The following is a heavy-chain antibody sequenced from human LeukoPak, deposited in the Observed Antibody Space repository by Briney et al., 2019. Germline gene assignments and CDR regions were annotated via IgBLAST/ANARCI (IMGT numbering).Heavy chain of an antibody. CDR2: IYYSGST. V-gene: IGHV4-39*01. CDR1: GVSISSSSYY. J-gene: IGHJ4*02. Sequence: SETLSLTCTVSGVSISSSSYYWGWLRQPPGKGLEWIGSIYYSGSTYYNPSLKSRVTISVDTSKNQFSLKLSSVTAADTAVYYCARLPAPLHPEYYFDYWGQGTLVTVSS. CDR3: ARLPAPLHPEYYFDY. D-gene: IGHD1-14*01.